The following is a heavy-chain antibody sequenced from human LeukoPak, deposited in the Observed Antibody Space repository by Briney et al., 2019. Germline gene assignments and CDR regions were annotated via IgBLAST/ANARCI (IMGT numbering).Heavy chain of an antibody. CDR2: IYYSGST. Sequence: SETLSLTCTVSGGSISSYYWSWIRQPPGKGLEWIGSIYYSGSTYYNPSLKSRVTISVDTSKNQFSLKLSSVTAADTAVYYCARDRSPWGSGSYYNPGWYFDLWGHGTLVTVSS. D-gene: IGHD3-10*01. V-gene: IGHV4-59*12. CDR3: ARDRSPWGSGSYYNPGWYFDL. J-gene: IGHJ2*01. CDR1: GGSISSYY.